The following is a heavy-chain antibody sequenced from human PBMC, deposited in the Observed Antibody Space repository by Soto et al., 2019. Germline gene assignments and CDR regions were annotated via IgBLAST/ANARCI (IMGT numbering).Heavy chain of an antibody. CDR2: INSDGSST. CDR1: GFTFSSYW. CDR3: ARGDWFGELGVSYYYYYMDV. Sequence: EVQLVESGGGLVQPGGSLRLSCAASGFTFSSYWMLWVRQAPGKGLVWVSRINSDGSSTSYADSVKGRFTISRDNAKNTLYLQMNSLRAEDTAVYYCARGDWFGELGVSYYYYYMDVWGKGTTVTVSS. J-gene: IGHJ6*03. D-gene: IGHD3-10*01. V-gene: IGHV3-74*01.